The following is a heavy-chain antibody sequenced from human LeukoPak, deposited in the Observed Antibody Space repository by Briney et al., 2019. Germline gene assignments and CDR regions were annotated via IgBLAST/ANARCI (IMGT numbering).Heavy chain of an antibody. Sequence: PGGSLRLSCAASGFTFSSYWMSWVRQAPGKGLEWVSSISSGSNYIYYADSVKGRFTISRDNAKNSLYLQMNSLRAEDTAMYYCARDWGNWDFDYWGQGTLVTVSS. D-gene: IGHD1-1*01. V-gene: IGHV3-21*01. CDR1: GFTFSSYW. CDR3: ARDWGNWDFDY. J-gene: IGHJ4*02. CDR2: ISSGSNYI.